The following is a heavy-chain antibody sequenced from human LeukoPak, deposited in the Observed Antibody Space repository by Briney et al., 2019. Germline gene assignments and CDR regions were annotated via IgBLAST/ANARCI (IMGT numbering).Heavy chain of an antibody. Sequence: GGSLRLSCAASGFTFSSYAMSWVRQSPGKGLEWVSVISSSGGSTYYADSVKGRFTISRDNSKNTLYLQMNSLRAEDTAVYYCAKGSSNWYLFVYWGQGTLVTVSS. CDR1: GFTFSSYA. J-gene: IGHJ4*02. CDR3: AKGSSNWYLFVY. D-gene: IGHD6-13*01. V-gene: IGHV3-23*01. CDR2: ISSSGGST.